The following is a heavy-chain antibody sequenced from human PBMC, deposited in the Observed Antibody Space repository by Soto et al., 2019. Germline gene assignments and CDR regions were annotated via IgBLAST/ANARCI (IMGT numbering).Heavy chain of an antibody. J-gene: IGHJ4*02. V-gene: IGHV3-33*01. CDR1: GFTFSSYG. D-gene: IGHD4-17*01. Sequence: PAWCLRLSCAASGFTFSSYGMHWVRQAPGKGLEWVAVIWYDGSNKYYADAVKGRFTISRDNSKNTLYLQMNSLRAEDTAVYYCARVSSDYGDYVYFDYWGQGTLVTVSS. CDR2: IWYDGSNK. CDR3: ARVSSDYGDYVYFDY.